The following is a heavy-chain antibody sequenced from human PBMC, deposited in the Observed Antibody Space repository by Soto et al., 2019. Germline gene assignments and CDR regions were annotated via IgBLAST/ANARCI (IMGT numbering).Heavy chain of an antibody. Sequence: SVKVSCKASGGTFSSYAISWVRQAPGQGLEWMGGIIPIFGTANYAQKFQGRVTITADESTSTAYMELSSLRSEDTAVYYCARDWSGSSSSGYKKFYYGMDVWGQGTTVTVSS. J-gene: IGHJ6*02. CDR1: GGTFSSYA. CDR2: IIPIFGTA. CDR3: ARDWSGSSSSGYKKFYYGMDV. V-gene: IGHV1-69*13. D-gene: IGHD6-6*01.